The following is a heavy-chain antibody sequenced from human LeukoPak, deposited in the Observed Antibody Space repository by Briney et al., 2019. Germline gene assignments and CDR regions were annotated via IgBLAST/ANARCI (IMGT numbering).Heavy chain of an antibody. J-gene: IGHJ4*02. Sequence: SETLSPTCAVSGGSISSYYWSWIRQPPGKGLEWIGYIYYSGTTNYKPSLKSRLTISVDTSKNQFSLKLTSVTAADTAVYYCASTNYYGSRYPSLFDYWGQGTLVTVSS. D-gene: IGHD3-10*01. CDR3: ASTNYYGSRYPSLFDY. V-gene: IGHV4-59*01. CDR1: GGSISSYY. CDR2: IYYSGTT.